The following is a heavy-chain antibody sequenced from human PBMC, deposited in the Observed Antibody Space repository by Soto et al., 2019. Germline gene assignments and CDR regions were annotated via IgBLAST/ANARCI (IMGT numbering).Heavy chain of an antibody. D-gene: IGHD3-3*01. Sequence: QVQVQESGPGLVKPSGTLSLTCVVSGDSIKNNWWSWVRQPPGKGLEWIGEIYQTGTINYNPSLRSRVTTSVDKSKNQSSLKVDSVTAADTAVYYCVRGNDNNNFWNKWSLEPWGQGALVTVSS. CDR1: GDSIKNNW. CDR2: IYQTGTI. CDR3: VRGNDNNNFWNKWSLEP. J-gene: IGHJ5*02. V-gene: IGHV4-4*02.